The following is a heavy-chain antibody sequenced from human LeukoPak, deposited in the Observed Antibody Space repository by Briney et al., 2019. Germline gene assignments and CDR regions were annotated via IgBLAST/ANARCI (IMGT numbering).Heavy chain of an antibody. V-gene: IGHV4-34*01. Sequence: SETLSLTCAVYGGSFSGYYWSWIRQPPGKGLEWIGEINHSGSTNYNPSLKSRVTISVDTSKNQFSLELSSVTAADTAVYYCARGSRITMVRGVIIRATTHYYYMDVWGKGTTVTVSS. J-gene: IGHJ6*03. D-gene: IGHD3-10*01. CDR2: INHSGST. CDR1: GGSFSGYY. CDR3: ARGSRITMVRGVIIRATTHYYYMDV.